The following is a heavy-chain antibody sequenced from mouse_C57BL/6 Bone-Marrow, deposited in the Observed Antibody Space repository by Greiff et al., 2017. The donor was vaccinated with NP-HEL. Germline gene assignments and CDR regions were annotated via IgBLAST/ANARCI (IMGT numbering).Heavy chain of an antibody. V-gene: IGHV5-17*01. Sequence: EVKLVESGGGLVKPGGSLKLSCAASGFTFSDYEMHWVRQAPEKGLEWVAYISSDSSTIYYADTVKGRFTISRDNAKNTLFLQLTSLRSEDTAMYYFASPYFDVWGTGTTLTVSS. J-gene: IGHJ1*03. CDR2: ISSDSSTI. CDR1: GFTFSDYE. CDR3: ASPYFDV.